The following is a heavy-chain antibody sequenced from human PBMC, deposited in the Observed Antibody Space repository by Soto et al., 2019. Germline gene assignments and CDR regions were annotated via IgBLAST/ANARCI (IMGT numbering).Heavy chain of an antibody. CDR1: VFTFSDYY. CDR3: LRDSYGGYRGSLGQ. J-gene: IGHJ4*02. Sequence: GGSLRLSCASSVFTFSDYYMSWIRQAPGRGLEWVSYMSSSGTTIYYADSVKGRFTIYRDNAKNALYLQMNSLRAEDTAVYYCLRDSYGGYRGSLGQWGQGTRVTVSX. CDR2: MSSSGTTI. V-gene: IGHV3-11*01. D-gene: IGHD5-12*01.